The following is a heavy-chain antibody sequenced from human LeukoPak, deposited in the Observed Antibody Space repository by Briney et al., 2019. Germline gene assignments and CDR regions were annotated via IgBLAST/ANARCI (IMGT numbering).Heavy chain of an antibody. CDR1: GFNFNNFA. J-gene: IGHJ4*01. CDR3: AKGAEIDH. V-gene: IGHV3-23*01. Sequence: GGSLRLSCAASGFNFNNFAMSWVRQAPGKGPEWLSAMTGPADTTSLEESVKGRFTISRDYSKSLVYLQMTSLRVEDTAIYYCAKGAEIDHWGHETLVTVSS. CDR2: MTGPADTT.